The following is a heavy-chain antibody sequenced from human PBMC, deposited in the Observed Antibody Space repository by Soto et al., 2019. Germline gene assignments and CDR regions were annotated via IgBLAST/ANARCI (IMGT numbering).Heavy chain of an antibody. Sequence: QVQLVQSGAEVKKPGASVEVSCKASGYTFTSYAMHWVRQAPGQRLEWMGWINAGNGNTKYSQKFQGRVTITRDTSASTAYMELSRLRSEDTAVYYCARSGVPYCGGDCYSFIDYWGQGTLVTVSS. V-gene: IGHV1-3*01. CDR3: ARSGVPYCGGDCYSFIDY. CDR1: GYTFTSYA. CDR2: INAGNGNT. D-gene: IGHD2-21*01. J-gene: IGHJ4*02.